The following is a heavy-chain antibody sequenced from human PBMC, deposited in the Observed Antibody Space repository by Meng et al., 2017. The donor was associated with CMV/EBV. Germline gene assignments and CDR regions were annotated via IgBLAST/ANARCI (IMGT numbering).Heavy chain of an antibody. V-gene: IGHV3-7*01. D-gene: IGHD6-13*01. CDR1: GFTFSSYS. CDR3: ARGYNRLAASALDY. CDR2: IKQDGSEK. Sequence: GESLKISCAASGFTFSSYSMNWVRQAPGKGLEWVANIKQDGSEKYYVDSVKGRFTISRDNAKNSLYLDMNSLRAEDTAVYYCARGYNRLAASALDYWGQGVLVTVSS. J-gene: IGHJ4*02.